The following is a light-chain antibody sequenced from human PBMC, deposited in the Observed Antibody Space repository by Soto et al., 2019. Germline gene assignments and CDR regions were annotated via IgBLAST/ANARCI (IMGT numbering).Light chain of an antibody. V-gene: IGLV2-11*01. CDR3: CSYAGSYKGYV. CDR1: SSDVGGYNY. Sequence: QSALTQPRSVSGSPGQSVTISCTGTSSDVGGYNYVSWYQQHPGKAPKLMIYDVRKRPSGVPDRFSVSKSGYTASLAISGLQAEDEADYYCCSYAGSYKGYVFGSGTKLTVL. CDR2: DVR. J-gene: IGLJ1*01.